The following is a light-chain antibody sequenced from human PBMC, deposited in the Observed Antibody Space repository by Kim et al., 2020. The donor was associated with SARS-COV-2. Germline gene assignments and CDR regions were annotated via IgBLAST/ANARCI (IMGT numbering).Light chain of an antibody. CDR2: GAS. CDR1: ANIGIV. J-gene: IGKJ2*01. CDR3: QQYKDWPYT. Sequence: GLPGERATHFGKPSANIGIVLAWSQQKPGQTPRNLLYGASTRASGVPARFSGSGTGTEFTLNISNLQSEDVAVYFCQQYKDWPYTFGQGTKLEI. V-gene: IGKV3-15*01.